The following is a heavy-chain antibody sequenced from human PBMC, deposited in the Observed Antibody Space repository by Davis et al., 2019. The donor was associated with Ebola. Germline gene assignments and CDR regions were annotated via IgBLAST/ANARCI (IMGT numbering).Heavy chain of an antibody. CDR1: GYTFSSYD. Sequence: AASVKVSCKASGYTFSSYDINWVRQATGQGLEWMGWMNPKNGNTGYAQKFQGRVTMTMNTSISTAYMELGSLRSEDTAVYYCARDIGEAEFFHHWGQGTLVTVTS. D-gene: IGHD2-15*01. CDR3: ARDIGEAEFFHH. J-gene: IGHJ1*01. V-gene: IGHV1-8*01. CDR2: MNPKNGNT.